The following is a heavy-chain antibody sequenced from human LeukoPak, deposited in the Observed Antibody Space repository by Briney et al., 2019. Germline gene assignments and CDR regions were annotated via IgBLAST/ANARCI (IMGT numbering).Heavy chain of an antibody. Sequence: ASVKVSCKASGYTFTAYSIHWVRQAPGQGLEWMGWINANSGDSNSAEKFQGRVTMTTDTSISTIYMELSGLTSDDTAMYYCARPPTDWLRWAWGALDVWGQGTMVTVSS. CDR2: INANSGDS. D-gene: IGHD5-12*01. V-gene: IGHV1-2*02. CDR1: GYTFTAYS. J-gene: IGHJ3*01. CDR3: ARPPTDWLRWAWGALDV.